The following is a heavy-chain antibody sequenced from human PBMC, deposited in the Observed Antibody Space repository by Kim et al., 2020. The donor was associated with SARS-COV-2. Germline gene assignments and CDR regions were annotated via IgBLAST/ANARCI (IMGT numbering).Heavy chain of an antibody. CDR1: GGSISSSSYY. CDR3: ARQHYYGSGRGGYFDY. V-gene: IGHV4-39*01. CDR2: IYYSGST. J-gene: IGHJ4*02. D-gene: IGHD3-10*01. Sequence: SETLSLTCTVSGGSISSSSYYWGWIRQPPGKGLEWIGSIYYSGSTYYNPSLKSRVTISVDTSKNQFSLKLSSVTAADTAVYYCARQHYYGSGRGGYFDYWGQGTLVTVSS.